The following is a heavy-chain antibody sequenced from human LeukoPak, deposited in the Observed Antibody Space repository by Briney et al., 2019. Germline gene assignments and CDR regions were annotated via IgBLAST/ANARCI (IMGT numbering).Heavy chain of an antibody. CDR2: INPSGGST. CDR3: TRDLAIAIFGVVTNYYYYMDV. CDR1: GYIFTSYY. V-gene: IGHV1-46*01. D-gene: IGHD3-3*01. J-gene: IGHJ6*03. Sequence: ASVKVSCKASGYIFTSYYMPWVRQAPGQGLEWMGIINPSGGSTSYAQKFPGRVTMTRDMSTSTVYMELSSLRSEDTAVYYCTRDLAIAIFGVVTNYYYYMDVWGKGTTVTVSS.